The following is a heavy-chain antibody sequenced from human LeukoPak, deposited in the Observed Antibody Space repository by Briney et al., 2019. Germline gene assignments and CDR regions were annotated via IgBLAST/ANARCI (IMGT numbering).Heavy chain of an antibody. CDR1: GFTFSSYA. D-gene: IGHD4-23*01. CDR2: ISGSGGST. CDR3: AKDGGGNLYYYYMDV. V-gene: IGHV3-23*01. J-gene: IGHJ6*03. Sequence: GGSLRLSCAASGFTFSSYAMSWVRQAPGKGLEWVSAISGSGGSTYYADSVKGRFTISRDNSKNTLYLQMNSLRAEDTAVYYCAKDGGGNLYYYYMDVWGKGTTVTISS.